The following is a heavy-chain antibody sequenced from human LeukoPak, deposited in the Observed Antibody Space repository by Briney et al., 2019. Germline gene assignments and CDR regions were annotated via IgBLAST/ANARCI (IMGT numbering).Heavy chain of an antibody. V-gene: IGHV3-7*01. D-gene: IGHD1-1*01. Sequence: GGSLRLSWAASGFTFSNYYLTWVRQAPGKGLEWVANINQDGSLEKYVDSVKGRFTISRDNAENSVYLQMNSLRAEDTAVYYCARDGHNGNDFDYWGQGTLVTVSS. J-gene: IGHJ4*02. CDR1: GFTFSNYY. CDR3: ARDGHNGNDFDY. CDR2: INQDGSLE.